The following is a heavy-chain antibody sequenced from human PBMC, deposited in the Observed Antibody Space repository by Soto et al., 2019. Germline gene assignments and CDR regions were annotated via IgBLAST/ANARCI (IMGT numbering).Heavy chain of an antibody. CDR3: GRERDGTSWSSAEYLQH. CDR2: ISGYNGNT. D-gene: IGHD6-13*01. V-gene: IGHV1-18*01. J-gene: IGHJ1*01. Sequence: ASVKVSCKASGYTFTTYGIHWVRQAPGQGLEWMGWISGYNGNTNYAQKFQGRVTMTTDTSTTTAYMDLRSLRPDDTAVYYCGRERDGTSWSSAEYLQHWGQGTLVTVS. CDR1: GYTFTTYG.